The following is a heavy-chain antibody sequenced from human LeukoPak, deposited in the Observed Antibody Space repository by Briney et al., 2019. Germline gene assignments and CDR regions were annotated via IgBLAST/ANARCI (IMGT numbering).Heavy chain of an antibody. Sequence: GGSLRLSCAASGFTFSSYSMNWVRQAPGKGLEWVSYISSSSSTIYYADSVKGRFTISRDNAKNSLYLQMNSLRAEDTAVYYCARGGSSSTRRGNWFDPWGQGTLVTVSS. CDR1: GFTFSSYS. D-gene: IGHD6-6*01. J-gene: IGHJ5*02. CDR2: ISSSSSTI. V-gene: IGHV3-48*01. CDR3: ARGGSSSTRRGNWFDP.